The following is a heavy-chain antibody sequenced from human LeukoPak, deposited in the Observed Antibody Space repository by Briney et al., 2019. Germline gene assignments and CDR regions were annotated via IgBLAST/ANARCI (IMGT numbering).Heavy chain of an antibody. CDR3: VRKVYYYMDV. CDR1: GVTLSRYA. CDR2: ISPSGDST. J-gene: IGHJ6*03. V-gene: IGHV3-23*01. Sequence: GGSLRLSCAASGVTLSRYAVNWVRQAPGRGLEWVSYISPSGDSTVYAESVKGQFTISRDNSKNMLYLQMDSLRAEDTAIYYCVRKVYYYMDVWGKGTTVIVSS.